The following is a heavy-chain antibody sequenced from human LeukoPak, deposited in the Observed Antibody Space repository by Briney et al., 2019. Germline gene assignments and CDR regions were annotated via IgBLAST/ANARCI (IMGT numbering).Heavy chain of an antibody. J-gene: IGHJ4*02. CDR3: TRSDNSWCDY. CDR2: IRSKANSEAT. V-gene: IGHV3-73*01. D-gene: IGHD4-4*01. Sequence: GGSLRLSCAASGFTFSDSAIHWVRQASGKGLEWVGRIRSKANSEATAYGESVKGRFTISRDDSNNRAYLQMNSLKTEDTAVYYCTRSDNSWCDYWGQGTLVTVSS. CDR1: GFTFSDSA.